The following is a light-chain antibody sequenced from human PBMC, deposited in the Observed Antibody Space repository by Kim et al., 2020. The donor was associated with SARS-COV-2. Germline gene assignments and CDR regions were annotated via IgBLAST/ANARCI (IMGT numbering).Light chain of an antibody. CDR1: ENINNW. Sequence: DIQMTQSPSTLSASVGDRVTITCRASENINNWLAWFQQKPGKAPKVLIYKVSNLESGAPSRFSGSGSGTEFTLTISSLQPDDFATYYCQQYNSNSWTFGQGTKLEIK. CDR3: QQYNSNSWT. J-gene: IGKJ1*01. V-gene: IGKV1-5*03. CDR2: KVS.